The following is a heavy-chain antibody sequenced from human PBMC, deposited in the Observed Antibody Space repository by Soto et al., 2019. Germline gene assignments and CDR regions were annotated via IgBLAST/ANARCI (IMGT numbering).Heavy chain of an antibody. D-gene: IGHD2-15*01. CDR3: VRTNLVVAAATRVDY. Sequence: EVQLVESGGGLVQPGGSLRLSCAASGFTFSSYWMHWVRQAPGKGLVWVSRINSDGSSTSYADSVKGRFTISRDNAKNTLYLQMNSLRAEDTAVYYCVRTNLVVAAATRVDYWGQGTLVTVSS. V-gene: IGHV3-74*01. J-gene: IGHJ4*02. CDR2: INSDGSST. CDR1: GFTFSSYW.